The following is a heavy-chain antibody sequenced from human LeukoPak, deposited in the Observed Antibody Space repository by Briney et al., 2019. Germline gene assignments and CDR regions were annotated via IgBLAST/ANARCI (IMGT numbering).Heavy chain of an antibody. CDR2: ISTFNVNT. V-gene: IGHV1-18*01. Sequence: GASVTVSSKPSAYAFTNYGLTWVRQAPGNRLPCLGWISTFNVNTNYAQGLQDRVTMTTDTSTTPAYLDLRRLRSDDTALYYCARRHLIGNGYFDHWGQGSLVTVSS. CDR1: AYAFTNYG. D-gene: IGHD4-23*01. J-gene: IGHJ4*02. CDR3: ARRHLIGNGYFDH.